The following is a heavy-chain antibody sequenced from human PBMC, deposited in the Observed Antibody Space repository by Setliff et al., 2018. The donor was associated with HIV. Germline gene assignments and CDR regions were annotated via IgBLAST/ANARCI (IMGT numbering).Heavy chain of an antibody. CDR3: AKDRGEVPTAFFDY. CDR1: GFTVSSKY. D-gene: IGHD2-2*01. CDR2: IYKVGST. J-gene: IGHJ4*02. Sequence: PGGSLRLSCAASGFTVSSKYMSWVRQSPGKGLEWVSVIYKVGSTFYADSVKGRFTISRDNSKNTIYLQMNSLRAEDTAVYYCAKDRGEVPTAFFDYWGQGTLVTVSS. V-gene: IGHV3-53*01.